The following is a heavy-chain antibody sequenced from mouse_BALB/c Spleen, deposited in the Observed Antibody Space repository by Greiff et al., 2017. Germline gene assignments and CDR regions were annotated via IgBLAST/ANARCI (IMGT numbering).Heavy chain of an antibody. Sequence: EVKLVESGTVLARPGASVKMSCKASGYTFTSYWMHWVKQRPGQGLEWIGAIYPGNSDTSYNQKFKGKAKLTAVTSTSTAYMELSSLTNEDSAVYYCTRPYTGWYFDVWGAGTTVTVSS. CDR3: TRPYTGWYFDV. CDR2: IYPGNSDT. D-gene: IGHD2-10*01. V-gene: IGHV1-5*01. J-gene: IGHJ1*01. CDR1: GYTFTSYW.